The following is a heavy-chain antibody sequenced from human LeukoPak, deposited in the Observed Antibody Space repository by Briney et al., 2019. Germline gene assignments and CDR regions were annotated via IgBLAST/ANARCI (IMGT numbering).Heavy chain of an antibody. J-gene: IGHJ6*03. CDR2: INAGNGNT. CDR3: ARGAVLRYFNDYYYYYMDV. D-gene: IGHD3-9*01. Sequence: ASVKVSCKASGYTFTSYAMHWVRQAPGQRLEWMGWINAGNGNTKYSQEFQGRVTITRDTSASTAYMELSSLRSEDMAVYYCARGAVLRYFNDYYYYYMDVWGKGTTVAVSS. V-gene: IGHV1-3*03. CDR1: GYTFTSYA.